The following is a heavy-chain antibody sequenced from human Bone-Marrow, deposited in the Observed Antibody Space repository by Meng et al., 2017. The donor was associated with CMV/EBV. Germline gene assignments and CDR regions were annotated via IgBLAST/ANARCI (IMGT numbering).Heavy chain of an antibody. J-gene: IGHJ4*02. V-gene: IGHV1-8*01. D-gene: IGHD2-15*01. Sequence: ASVKVSCKASGYTFTTYDINWVRQATGQGLEWMGWMNPNSGDTGYAQKFQGRVTMTRNTSISTAYMDLSSLRSDDTAGHYCARGPIDSVSNWGQGTLVTVSS. CDR2: MNPNSGDT. CDR1: GYTFTTYD. CDR3: ARGPIDSVSN.